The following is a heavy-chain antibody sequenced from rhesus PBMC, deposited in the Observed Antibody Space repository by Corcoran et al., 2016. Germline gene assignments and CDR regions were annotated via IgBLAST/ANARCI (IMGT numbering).Heavy chain of an antibody. CDR1: GFTFIDYY. CDR3: TPGIQYEGDAFDF. Sequence: EVQLVESGGGLVQPGGSLRLSCAASGFTFIDYYMSWVRQAPETGLEWVSSISSASSYIYYADSVKGRFTSSRDNAKNSLSLQMNSLKTEDTAVYYCTPGIQYEGDAFDFWGQGLRVTVSS. CDR2: ISSASSYI. V-gene: IGHV3S4*01. D-gene: IGHD4-23*01. J-gene: IGHJ3*01.